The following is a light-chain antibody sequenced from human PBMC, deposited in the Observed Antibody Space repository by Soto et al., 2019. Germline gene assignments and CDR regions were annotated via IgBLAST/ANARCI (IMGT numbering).Light chain of an antibody. J-gene: IGLJ2*01. CDR1: SSDIGSYNR. V-gene: IGLV2-11*01. CDR3: CAHADTSAVL. CDR2: DVT. Sequence: QSALTQPRSVSGSPGQSVTISCTGTSSDIGSYNRVSWFQQTPGEAPKLIIYDVTKRPSGVPDRFSGSKSGNTASLTISGLQAEDEAEYYCCAHADTSAVLFGGGTKLTVL.